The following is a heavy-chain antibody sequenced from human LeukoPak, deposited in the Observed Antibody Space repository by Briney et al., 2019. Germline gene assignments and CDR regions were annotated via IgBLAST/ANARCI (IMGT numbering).Heavy chain of an antibody. Sequence: QTLSLTCAVSGGSISSGDNSWSWIRQPPGKGLEWIGYIYHSGTTYYKPSLKSRVTISVDRSKNQFSLRLSSVTAADTAVYYCARAPGYYGSGSPYFDSWGQGTLVTVSS. CDR3: ARAPGYYGSGSPYFDS. CDR2: IYHSGTT. J-gene: IGHJ4*02. D-gene: IGHD3-10*01. V-gene: IGHV4-30-2*01. CDR1: GGSISSGDNS.